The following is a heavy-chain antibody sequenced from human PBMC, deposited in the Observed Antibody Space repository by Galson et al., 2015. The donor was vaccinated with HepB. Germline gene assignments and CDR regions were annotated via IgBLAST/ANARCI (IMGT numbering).Heavy chain of an antibody. V-gene: IGHV4-34*01. CDR1: GGSFSGYY. Sequence: SETLSLTCAVYGGSFSGYYWSWIRQPPGKGLEWIGEINHSGSTNYNPSLKSRVTISVDTSKNQFSLKLSSVTAADTAVYYCARGRGIPYYYGSGSYNSFDYWGQGTLVTVSS. J-gene: IGHJ4*02. CDR2: INHSGST. CDR3: ARGRGIPYYYGSGSYNSFDY. D-gene: IGHD3-10*01.